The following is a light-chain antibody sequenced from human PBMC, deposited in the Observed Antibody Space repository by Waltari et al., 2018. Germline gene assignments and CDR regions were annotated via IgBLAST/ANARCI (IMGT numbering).Light chain of an antibody. V-gene: IGKV4-1*01. CDR3: QQYYATPRT. CDR2: WAS. J-gene: IGKJ1*01. Sequence: DIVMTQSPDSLAVSLGERATINCKSSQNVLYSSNNKNYLAWYQQKQGQPPKLLIYWASTRNSGVPDRFSGSGSGTDFTLTISSLQAEDVAVYYCQQYYATPRTFGQGTKVEIK. CDR1: QNVLYSSNNKNY.